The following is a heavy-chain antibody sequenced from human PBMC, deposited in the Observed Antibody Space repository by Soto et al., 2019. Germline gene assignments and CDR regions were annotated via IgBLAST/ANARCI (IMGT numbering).Heavy chain of an antibody. CDR1: GGSISSGDYY. D-gene: IGHD4-4*01. CDR3: ARALYSSFPRYYYYGMDV. Sequence: QVQLQESGPGLVKPSQTLSLTCTVSGGSISSGDYYWSWIRQPPGKGLEWIGYIYYSGSTYYNPSLTGRLTISVDTSKTQFSLKLSSVTAADTAVYYCARALYSSFPRYYYYGMDVWGQGTTVTVSS. V-gene: IGHV4-30-4*01. J-gene: IGHJ6*02. CDR2: IYYSGST.